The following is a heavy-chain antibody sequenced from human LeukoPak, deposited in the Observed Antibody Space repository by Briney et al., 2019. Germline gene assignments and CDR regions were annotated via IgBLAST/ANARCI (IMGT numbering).Heavy chain of an antibody. CDR3: ARVGGYSGYEPPSGYNWFDP. CDR2: IYYSGST. D-gene: IGHD5-12*01. J-gene: IGHJ5*02. CDR1: GGSISSYY. Sequence: PSETLSLTCTVSGGSISSYYWSWIRQPPGKGLEWIGYIYYSGSTNYNPSLKSRVTISVDTSKNQFSLKLSSVTAADTAVYYCARVGGYSGYEPPSGYNWFDPWGQGTLVTVSS. V-gene: IGHV4-59*01.